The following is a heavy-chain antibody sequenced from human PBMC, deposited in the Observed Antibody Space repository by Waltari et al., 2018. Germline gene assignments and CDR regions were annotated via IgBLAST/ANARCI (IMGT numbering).Heavy chain of an antibody. CDR3: AGTYSGSYYRGSFDY. J-gene: IGHJ4*02. Sequence: QLQLQESGPGLVKPSETLSLTCTVSGGSISSSSYYWGWIRQPPGKGLEWIGSIYYSGSTYCNPSLKSRVTISVDTSKNQFSLKLSSVTAADTAVYYCAGTYSGSYYRGSFDYWGQGTLVTVSS. CDR1: GGSISSSSYY. CDR2: IYYSGST. D-gene: IGHD1-26*01. V-gene: IGHV4-39*01.